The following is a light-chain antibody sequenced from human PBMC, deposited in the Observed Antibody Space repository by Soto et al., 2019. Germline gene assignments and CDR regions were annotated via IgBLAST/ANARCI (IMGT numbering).Light chain of an antibody. CDR2: EVT. V-gene: IGLV2-23*02. J-gene: IGLJ1*01. CDR1: SGDVGRYSP. CDR3: CSYAGDDTFCL. Sequence: QSVLTQPASVSGSPGQSITISCTGTSGDVGRYSPVSWYQQLPGKAHKLMIYEVTKRPSGVSNRFSGSKSGNTASLTISGLQAEDEAEYYCCSYAGDDTFCLFGTGT.